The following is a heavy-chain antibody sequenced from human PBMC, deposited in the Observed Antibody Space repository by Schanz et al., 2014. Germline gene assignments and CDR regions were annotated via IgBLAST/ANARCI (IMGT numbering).Heavy chain of an antibody. D-gene: IGHD3-10*01. CDR3: AKGRFGELSAFDI. CDR2: FNDGGVNK. CDR1: GFTFSTHA. V-gene: IGHV3-23*04. Sequence: EVQLVESGGGVVQPGRSLRLSCAASGFTFSTHAMHWVRQAPGKGLEWVSSFNDGGVNKYYADSVKGRFTISRDNSKNTLYLQMNSLRAEDTAVYYCAKGRFGELSAFDIWGRGTLVTVSS. J-gene: IGHJ2*01.